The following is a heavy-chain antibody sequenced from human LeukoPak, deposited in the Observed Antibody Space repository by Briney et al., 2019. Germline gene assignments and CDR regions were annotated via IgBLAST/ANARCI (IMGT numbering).Heavy chain of an antibody. J-gene: IGHJ4*02. CDR3: AKSGSYYRLFDY. D-gene: IGHD3-10*01. V-gene: IGHV3-23*01. Sequence: GGPLRLSCAASGFTFSSYAMSWVRQAPGKGLEWVSGISGSDGSTNYADSVKGRFTISRDNSKNTLYLQMNSLRAEDTAVYYCAKSGSYYRLFDYWGQGTLVTVSS. CDR2: ISGSDGST. CDR1: GFTFSSYA.